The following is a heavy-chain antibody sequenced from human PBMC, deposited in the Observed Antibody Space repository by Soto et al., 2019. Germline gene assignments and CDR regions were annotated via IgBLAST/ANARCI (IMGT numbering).Heavy chain of an antibody. J-gene: IGHJ6*03. CDR1: GDSVSRNSAG. CDR2: TYYRSKWYF. D-gene: IGHD1-1*01. Sequence: PSQTLSLTCDISGDSVSRNSAGWNWIRQTPSRGLEWLGRTYYRSKWYFNYAVSVESRITINPDTSKNQFSLQLSSVTPDDTAVYYCARGSWDDVSGHYYMDVWGKGTTVTVSS. CDR3: ARGSWDDVSGHYYMDV. V-gene: IGHV6-1*01.